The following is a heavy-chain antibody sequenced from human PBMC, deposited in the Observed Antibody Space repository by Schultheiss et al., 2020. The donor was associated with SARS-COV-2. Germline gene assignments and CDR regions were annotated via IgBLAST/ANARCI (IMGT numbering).Heavy chain of an antibody. V-gene: IGHV5-51*01. Sequence: GGSLRLSCKGSGYSFTSYWIGWVRQMPGKGLEWMGIIYPGDSDTRYSPSFQGQVTMSVDRSINTAYLQWSSLKASDTAIYYCARTSRVAARASAFDIWGQGTMVTVSS. J-gene: IGHJ3*02. CDR3: ARTSRVAARASAFDI. CDR1: GYSFTSYW. D-gene: IGHD6-6*01. CDR2: IYPGDSDT.